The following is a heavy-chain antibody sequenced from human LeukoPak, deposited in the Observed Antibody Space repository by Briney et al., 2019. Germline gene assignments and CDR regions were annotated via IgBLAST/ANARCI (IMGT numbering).Heavy chain of an antibody. CDR3: AMAASYYYYYGMDV. Sequence: PGGSLRLSCAASGFTFSSYEMNWVRQAPGKGLEWVSYISSSGSTIYYADSVKGRFTISRGNAKNSLYLQMNSLRAEDTAVYYCAMAASYYYYYGMDVWGQGTTVTVSS. J-gene: IGHJ6*02. V-gene: IGHV3-48*03. D-gene: IGHD1-26*01. CDR2: ISSSGSTI. CDR1: GFTFSSYE.